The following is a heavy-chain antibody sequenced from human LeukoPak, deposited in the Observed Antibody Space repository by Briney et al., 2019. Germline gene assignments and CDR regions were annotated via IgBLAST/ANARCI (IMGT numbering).Heavy chain of an antibody. D-gene: IGHD5-18*01. CDR1: GYTFTGYY. V-gene: IGHV1-2*02. CDR2: INPNSGGT. Sequence: GASVKVSCKASGYTFTGYYMRWVRQAPGQGLEWMGWINPNSGGTNYAQKFQGRVTMTRDTSISTAYMELSRLRSDDTAVYYCARDLISGYSYGTSGGYWGQGTLVTVSS. J-gene: IGHJ4*02. CDR3: ARDLISGYSYGTSGGY.